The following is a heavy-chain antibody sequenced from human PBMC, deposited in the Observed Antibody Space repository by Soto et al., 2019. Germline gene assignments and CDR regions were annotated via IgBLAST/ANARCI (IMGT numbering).Heavy chain of an antibody. J-gene: IGHJ6*02. V-gene: IGHV4-34*01. CDR3: GRVIFPGILSGAFYTMVRGTAFYHDNDGMDV. CDR1: GGSFSDYH. CDR2: INHSGST. D-gene: IGHD3-10*01. Sequence: PSETLSLTCGVDGGSFSDYHWSWVRQPPGKGLEWIGEINHSGSTNYNPSFKSRVTISVDTSKNQFSLKLSSVTAADTAVYYCGRVIFPGILSGAFYTMVRGTAFYHDNDGMDVWGQGTTVTVSS.